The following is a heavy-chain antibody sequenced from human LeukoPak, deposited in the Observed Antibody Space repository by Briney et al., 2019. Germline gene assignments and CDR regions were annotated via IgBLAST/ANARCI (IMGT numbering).Heavy chain of an antibody. CDR3: ARGYLNLRYFDWYPFNY. CDR2: IIPSDGFT. CDR1: GYTFSSYY. Sequence: ASVKVSCKASGYTFSSYYVHWVRQAPGQGLEWMGMIIPSDGFTSYAQKFQGRVTMTRDMSTSTVYMELSSLRSDDTAVYYCARGYLNLRYFDWYPFNYWGQGTLVTVSS. D-gene: IGHD3-9*01. V-gene: IGHV1-46*01. J-gene: IGHJ4*02.